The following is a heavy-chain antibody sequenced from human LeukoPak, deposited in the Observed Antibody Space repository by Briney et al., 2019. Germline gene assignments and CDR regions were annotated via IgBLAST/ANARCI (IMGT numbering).Heavy chain of an antibody. CDR3: ARGGWELQTLIPYYFDY. V-gene: IGHV4-59*01. J-gene: IGHJ4*02. CDR2: IYYSGST. Sequence: SETLSLTCTVSGGSISSYYWSWIRQPPGKGLEWIGYIYYSGSTNYNPSLKSRVTISVDTSKNQFSLKLSSVTAADTAVYYCARGGWELQTLIPYYFDYWGQGTLVTVSS. CDR1: GGSISSYY. D-gene: IGHD1-26*01.